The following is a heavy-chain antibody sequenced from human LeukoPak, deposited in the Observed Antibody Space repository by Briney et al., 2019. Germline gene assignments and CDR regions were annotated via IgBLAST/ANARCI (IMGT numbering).Heavy chain of an antibody. D-gene: IGHD2-15*01. CDR1: GFTFGSYW. CDR2: IKQDGSEK. CDR3: VRDPGDLYCSGGSCYSGWFDP. V-gene: IGHV3-7*01. Sequence: YPGGSLRLSCAASGFTFGSYWMSWVRQAPGKGLEWVANIKQDGSEKHYVDSVKGRFTISRDNAKKSLYLQMNSLRAEDTAVYYCVRDPGDLYCSGGSCYSGWFDPWGQGTLVTVSS. J-gene: IGHJ5*02.